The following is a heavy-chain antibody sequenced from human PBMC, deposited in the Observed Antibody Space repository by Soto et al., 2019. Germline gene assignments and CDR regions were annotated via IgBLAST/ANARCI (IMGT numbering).Heavy chain of an antibody. D-gene: IGHD2-15*01. Sequence: PSETLSLTCTVSGGSMSSGDYNWSWIRQPPGKGLEWIGYIYYSGSTYYNPSLKSRVMISVDTSKNQFSLKLSSVTAADTAVYYCARDVAATFQFDYWGQGTLVTVSS. CDR1: GGSMSSGDYN. CDR3: ARDVAATFQFDY. CDR2: IYYSGST. J-gene: IGHJ4*02. V-gene: IGHV4-30-4*01.